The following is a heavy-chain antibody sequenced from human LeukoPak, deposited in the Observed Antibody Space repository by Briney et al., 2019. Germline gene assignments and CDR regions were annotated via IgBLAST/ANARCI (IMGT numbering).Heavy chain of an antibody. CDR3: AREAGLIHYYYMDV. D-gene: IGHD2-8*01. V-gene: IGHV4-61*02. J-gene: IGHJ6*03. CDR1: GGSISSGSYS. CDR2: IYSSGST. Sequence: SQTLSLTCTVSGGSISSGSYSWSWIRQPAGKGLEWIGRIYSSGSTNYNPSLKSRVTISVDTSKKQFSLKLSSVTAADTAVYYCAREAGLIHYYYMDVWGKGTTVTVSS.